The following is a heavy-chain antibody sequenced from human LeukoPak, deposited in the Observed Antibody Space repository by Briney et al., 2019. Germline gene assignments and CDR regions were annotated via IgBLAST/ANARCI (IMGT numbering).Heavy chain of an antibody. CDR1: GGSISSYY. CDR2: IYYSGST. J-gene: IGHJ4*02. CDR3: ARHSATAGPFDY. V-gene: IGHV4-59*01. Sequence: SETLSLTCTVSGGSISSYYWSWIRQPPGKGLEWIGYIYYSGSTNYNPSLKSRVTISVDTSKNQFSLKLSSVTAADTAVYYCARHSATAGPFDYWGQGTLVTVSS. D-gene: IGHD6-13*01.